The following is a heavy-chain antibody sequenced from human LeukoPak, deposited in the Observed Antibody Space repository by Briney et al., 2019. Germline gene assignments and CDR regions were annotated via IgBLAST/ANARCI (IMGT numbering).Heavy chain of an antibody. D-gene: IGHD4-17*01. J-gene: IGHJ4*01. CDR1: GYSISNNFY. V-gene: IGHV4-38-2*02. CDR3: ARAPGTTFDY. Sequence: ETLSLTCTVSGYSISNNFYWAWVRQSPGTGLEWIVSIKNSWSTYYNPSLKSRFTISVDTSKNQFSLKLTSVTAADTAVYYCARAPGTTFDYWGHGNMVTVSS. CDR2: IKNSWST.